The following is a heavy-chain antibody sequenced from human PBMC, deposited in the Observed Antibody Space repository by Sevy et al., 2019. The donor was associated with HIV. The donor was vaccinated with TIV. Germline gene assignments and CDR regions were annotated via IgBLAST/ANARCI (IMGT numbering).Heavy chain of an antibody. CDR1: GFTFSSYW. CDR3: ARDVSSRRAYYDFWSGYYNSYYYYGMDV. Sequence: GGSLRLSCAASGFTFSSYWMSWVRQAPGKGLEWVANIKQDGSEKYYVDSVKGRFTISRDNAKNSLYLQMNSLRAEDTAVYYCARDVSSRRAYYDFWSGYYNSYYYYGMDVWGQGTTVTVSS. D-gene: IGHD3-3*01. CDR2: IKQDGSEK. V-gene: IGHV3-7*03. J-gene: IGHJ6*02.